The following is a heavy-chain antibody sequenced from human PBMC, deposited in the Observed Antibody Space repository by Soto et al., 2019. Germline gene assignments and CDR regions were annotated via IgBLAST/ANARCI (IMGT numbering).Heavy chain of an antibody. D-gene: IGHD1-26*01. CDR2: IWYDGTNI. V-gene: IGHV3-33*01. CDR3: ARTDCSRSTCPSDLVGATTMDY. J-gene: IGHJ4*02. Sequence: PGGSLRLSCAASGFTFSTYGMHWVRQAPGTGLEWGAVIWYDGTNIKYADSVKGRFTISRDNSKSTLYLQMNSLRAEDTGVYYCARTDCSRSTCPSDLVGATTMDYWGQGTLVTVSS. CDR1: GFTFSTYG.